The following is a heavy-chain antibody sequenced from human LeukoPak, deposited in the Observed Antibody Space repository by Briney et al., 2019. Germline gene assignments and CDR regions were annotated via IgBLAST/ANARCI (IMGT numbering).Heavy chain of an antibody. CDR1: GFSFGSYA. J-gene: IGHJ6*03. V-gene: IGHV3-23*01. CDR2: ISGSGDNT. CDR3: AREGIVVVPAAINYYYYMDV. Sequence: PGGSLRLSCAASGFSFGSYALSWVPQAPGKGLEWVSVISGSGDNTHYTDPVKGRFTISRDNAKNSLYLQMNSLRAEDTAVYYCAREGIVVVPAAINYYYYMDVWGKGTTVTVSS. D-gene: IGHD2-2*02.